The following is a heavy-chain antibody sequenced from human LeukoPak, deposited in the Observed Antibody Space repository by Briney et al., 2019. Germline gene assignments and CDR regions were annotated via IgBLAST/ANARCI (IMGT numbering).Heavy chain of an antibody. CDR1: GFTFTTYW. CDR2: INGDGSST. Sequence: GGXLXXSCAASGFTFTTYWMHWVRQAPGKGLVWVSRINGDGSSTNYADSVKGRFTISRDNAKNTLYLQMNSLRAEDTAVYYCARVRDFWSGYYHDYWGQGTLVTVSS. V-gene: IGHV3-74*01. J-gene: IGHJ4*02. CDR3: ARVRDFWSGYYHDY. D-gene: IGHD3-3*01.